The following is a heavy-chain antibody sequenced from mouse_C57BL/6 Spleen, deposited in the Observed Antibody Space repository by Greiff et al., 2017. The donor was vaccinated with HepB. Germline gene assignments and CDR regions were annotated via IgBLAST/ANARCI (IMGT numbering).Heavy chain of an antibody. J-gene: IGHJ4*01. CDR3: ARVGGLDYYAMDY. Sequence: QVQLQQSGAELVRPGTSVKVSCKASGYAFTNYLIEWVKQRPGQGLEWIGVINPGSGGTNYNEKFKGKATLTADKSFSTAYMQLSSLTSEDSAVYFCARVGGLDYYAMDYWGQGTSVTVSS. D-gene: IGHD1-1*02. V-gene: IGHV1-54*01. CDR1: GYAFTNYL. CDR2: INPGSGGT.